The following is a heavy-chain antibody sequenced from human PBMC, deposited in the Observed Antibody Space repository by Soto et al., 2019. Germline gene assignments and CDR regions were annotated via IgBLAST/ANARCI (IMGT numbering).Heavy chain of an antibody. CDR3: ARELLLPFYYYYYGMDV. V-gene: IGHV1-69*13. D-gene: IGHD2-15*01. CDR2: IIPIFGTA. J-gene: IGHJ6*02. CDR1: GGTFSSYA. Sequence: ASVKVSCKASGGTFSSYAISWVRQAPGQGLEWMGGIIPIFGTANYAQKFQGRVTITADESTSTAYMELSSLRSEDTAVYYCARELLLPFYYYYYGMDVWGQGTTVTVS.